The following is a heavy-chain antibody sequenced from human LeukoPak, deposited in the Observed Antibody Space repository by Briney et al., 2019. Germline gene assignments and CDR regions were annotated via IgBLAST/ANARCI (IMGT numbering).Heavy chain of an antibody. CDR1: GFTFSDYP. J-gene: IGHJ4*02. D-gene: IGHD4-23*01. CDR3: AKDFYSVTYPRFDY. Sequence: GGSLRLSCAASGFTFSDYPMSWIRQAPGKGLKWTSAISGTGGSGDSTYYADSVKGRFTISRDNSKITLYLQMNSLRAEDTAVYYCAKDFYSVTYPRFDYWGQGTLVTVSS. V-gene: IGHV3-23*01. CDR2: ISGTGGSGDST.